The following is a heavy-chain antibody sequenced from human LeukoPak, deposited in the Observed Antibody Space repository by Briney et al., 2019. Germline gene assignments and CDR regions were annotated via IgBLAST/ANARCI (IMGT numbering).Heavy chain of an antibody. D-gene: IGHD1-1*01. CDR1: GFTVSSNY. Sequence: GGSLRLSCAASGFTVSSNYMSWVRQAPGKGLEWVSVIYSGGSTYYADSVKGRFTISRDNSKNTLYLQMNSLRAEDTAVHYCAKVRTGHYFDYWGQGTLVTVSS. V-gene: IGHV3-53*01. J-gene: IGHJ4*02. CDR3: AKVRTGHYFDY. CDR2: IYSGGST.